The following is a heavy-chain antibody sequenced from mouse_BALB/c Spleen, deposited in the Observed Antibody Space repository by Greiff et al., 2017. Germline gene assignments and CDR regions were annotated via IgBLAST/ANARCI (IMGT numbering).Heavy chain of an antibody. J-gene: IGHJ1*01. CDR1: GFTFSSFG. CDR3: ARDRSWYFDV. V-gene: IGHV5-17*02. D-gene: IGHD2-14*01. CDR2: ISSGSSTI. Sequence: EVKVVESGGGLVQPGGSRKLSCAASGFTFSSFGMHWVRQAPEKGLEWVAYISSGSSTIYYADTVKGRFTISRDNPKNTLFLQMTSLRSEDTAMYYCARDRSWYFDVWGAGTTVTVSS.